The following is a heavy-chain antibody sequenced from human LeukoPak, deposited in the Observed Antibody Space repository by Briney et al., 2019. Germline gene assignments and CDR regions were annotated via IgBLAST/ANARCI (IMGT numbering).Heavy chain of an antibody. CDR2: ISWDGGST. D-gene: IGHD6-13*01. CDR1: GFTFDDYT. J-gene: IGHJ6*03. Sequence: GGSLRLSCAASGFTFDDYTMHWVRQAPGKGLEWVSLISWDGGSTYYADSVKGRFTISRDNSKNSLYLQMNSLRTEDTALYYCAKDSGGSWQDYYYMDVWGKGTTVTVSS. CDR3: AKDSGGSWQDYYYMDV. V-gene: IGHV3-43*01.